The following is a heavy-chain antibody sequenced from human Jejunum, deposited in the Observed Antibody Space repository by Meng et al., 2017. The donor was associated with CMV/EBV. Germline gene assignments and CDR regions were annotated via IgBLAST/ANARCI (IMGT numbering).Heavy chain of an antibody. CDR2: ISSSSSYI. Sequence: SCAASGFPFSSYSMHWVRQAPGKGLEWVSSISSSSSYIYYADSVKGRFTISRDNAKNSLYLQMNSLRAEDTAVYYCASFDSTVHWGQGTLVTVSS. D-gene: IGHD2-15*01. CDR1: GFPFSSYS. J-gene: IGHJ4*02. CDR3: ASFDSTVH. V-gene: IGHV3-21*01.